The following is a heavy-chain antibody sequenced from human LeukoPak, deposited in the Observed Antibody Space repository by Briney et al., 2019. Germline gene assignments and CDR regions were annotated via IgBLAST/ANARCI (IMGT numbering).Heavy chain of an antibody. CDR3: ARAISLLRLGELYYFDY. J-gene: IGHJ4*02. Sequence: GESLRLSCAASGFTVSSNYMSWVRQAPGKGLEWVSVIYSGGSTYYADSVKGRFTISRDNSKNTLYLQMNSLRAEDTAVYYCARAISLLRLGELYYFDYWGQGTLVTVSS. CDR1: GFTVSSNY. V-gene: IGHV3-66*01. CDR2: IYSGGST. D-gene: IGHD3-16*01.